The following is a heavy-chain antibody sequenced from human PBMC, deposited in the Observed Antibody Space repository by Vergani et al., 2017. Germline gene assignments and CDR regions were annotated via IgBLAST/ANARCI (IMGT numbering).Heavy chain of an antibody. CDR3: ARVTTTYYYYMDV. CDR1: GYSFTNYW. CDR2: IFPGDSGT. V-gene: IGHV5-51*01. Sequence: EVQLVQSGAEVKKPGESLKISCKGSGYSFTNYWVAWVRQMPGKSLEWMGVIFPGDSGTRYSPSFQGQVTISVDKSISTAYLQWSSLKASDTAMYYCARVTTTYYYYMDVWGKGTTVTVSS. D-gene: IGHD4-11*01. J-gene: IGHJ6*03.